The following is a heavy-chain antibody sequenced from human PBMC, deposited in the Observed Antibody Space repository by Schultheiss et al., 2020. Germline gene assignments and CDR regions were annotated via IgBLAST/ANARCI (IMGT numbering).Heavy chain of an antibody. D-gene: IGHD6-19*01. J-gene: IGHJ4*02. CDR2: INPNSGGT. CDR1: GYTFTGYY. Sequence: ASVKVSCKASGYTFTGYYMHWVRQAPGQGLEWMGWINPNSGGTNYAQKFQGRVTMTRDTSISTAYMKLSRLRSDDTALYYCARGQWLGLTNPFDYWGQGTLVTVSS. V-gene: IGHV1-2*02. CDR3: ARGQWLGLTNPFDY.